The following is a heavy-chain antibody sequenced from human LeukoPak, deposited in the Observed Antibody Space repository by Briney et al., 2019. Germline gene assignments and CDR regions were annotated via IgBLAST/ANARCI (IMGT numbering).Heavy chain of an antibody. D-gene: IGHD4-11*01. V-gene: IGHV4-39*01. CDR2: IHYSGSTT. J-gene: IGHJ6*02. CDR3: ARGTLAVTRGYYYYYYGMDV. Sequence: SETLSLTCTVSAGSTSSSHYFWGWVRQPPGKGLEWIGSIHYSGSTTYYNPSLKSRVTISVDTSKNQFSLRLSSVTAADTAVYYCARGTLAVTRGYYYYYYGMDVWGQGTTVTVSS. CDR1: AGSTSSSHYF.